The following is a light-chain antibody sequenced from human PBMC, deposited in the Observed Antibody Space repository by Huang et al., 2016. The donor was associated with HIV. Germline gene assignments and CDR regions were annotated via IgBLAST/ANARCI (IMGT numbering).Light chain of an antibody. CDR3: QQRGSWPPIS. V-gene: IGKV3-11*01. CDR1: QSVSRN. Sequence: QSVSRNLAWYQQKPGQAPRLLIYDASSRAAAIPGRFSGSGSGTDFTLTISSLEPEDFAVYYCQQRGSWPPISFGQGTRLE. CDR2: DAS. J-gene: IGKJ5*01.